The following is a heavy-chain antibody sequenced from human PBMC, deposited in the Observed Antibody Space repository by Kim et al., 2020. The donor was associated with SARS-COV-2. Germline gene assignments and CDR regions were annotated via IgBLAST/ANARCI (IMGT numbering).Heavy chain of an antibody. D-gene: IGHD2-21*01. V-gene: IGHV1-8*01. CDR1: GYTFTSFA. CDR2: MNPNSGNT. Sequence: ASVKVSCKASGYTFTSFAIHWVRQATGQGLEWMGWMNPNSGNTRYAQKLQARVTMTRNTSISTAYMELSSLRSADTAVYYCVRMDVVVPSDYWGQGSLVT. CDR3: VRMDVVVPSDY. J-gene: IGHJ4*02.